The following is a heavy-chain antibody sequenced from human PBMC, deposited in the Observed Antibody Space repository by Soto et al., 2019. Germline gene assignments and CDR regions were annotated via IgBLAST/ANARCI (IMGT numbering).Heavy chain of an antibody. CDR1: GYTFSSYG. CDR2: ISAYNGNT. D-gene: IGHD2-15*01. CDR3: ARGNRIEAFDI. V-gene: IGHV1-18*01. Sequence: QVQLVQSGAEVKKPGASVKVSCKASGYTFSSYGFSWVRQAPGQGLEWRGWISAYNGNTNYAQKFQGRVTMTTETTASTAYMELMSLRSDDTAVYYCARGNRIEAFDIWGQGTMVTVSS. J-gene: IGHJ3*02.